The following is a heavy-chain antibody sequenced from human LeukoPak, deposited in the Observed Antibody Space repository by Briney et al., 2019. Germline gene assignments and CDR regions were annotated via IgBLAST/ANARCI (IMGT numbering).Heavy chain of an antibody. V-gene: IGHV3-30-3*01. Sequence: GGSLRLSCAASGFTFSSYAMHWVRQAPGKGLEWVAVISYDGSNKYYADSVKGRFTISRDNSKNTLYLQMNSLRAEDTAVYYCARKNGYNLSDAFDIGGKGPMVPASS. CDR2: ISYDGSNK. CDR3: ARKNGYNLSDAFDI. D-gene: IGHD5-24*01. J-gene: IGHJ3*02. CDR1: GFTFSSYA.